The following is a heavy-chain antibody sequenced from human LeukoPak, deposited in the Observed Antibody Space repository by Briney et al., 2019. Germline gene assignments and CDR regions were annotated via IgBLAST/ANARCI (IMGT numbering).Heavy chain of an antibody. CDR2: IYYSGST. D-gene: IGHD6-6*01. V-gene: IGHV4-59*01. CDR1: GGSISSYY. J-gene: IGHJ4*02. CDR3: AREGSYSSSSPFDY. Sequence: SETLSLTCTVSGGSISSYYWSWIRQPPGKGLEWIGYIYYSGSTNYNPSLKSRVTISVDTSKNQFSLKLSSVTAADTAVYYCAREGSYSSSSPFDYWGQGTLVTVSS.